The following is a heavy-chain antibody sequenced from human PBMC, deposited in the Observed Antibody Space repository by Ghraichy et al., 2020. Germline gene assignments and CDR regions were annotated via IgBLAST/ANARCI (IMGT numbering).Heavy chain of an antibody. CDR3: ARLGSGSYIFSYYYYYMDV. J-gene: IGHJ6*03. CDR1: GGSISSYY. D-gene: IGHD3-10*01. CDR2: IYYSGST. V-gene: IGHV4-59*08. Sequence: SQTLSLTCTVSGGSISSYYWSWIRQPPGKGLEWIGYIYYSGSTNYNPSLKSRVTISVDTSKNQFSLKLSSVTAADTAVYYCARLGSGSYIFSYYYYYMDVWGKGTTVTVSS.